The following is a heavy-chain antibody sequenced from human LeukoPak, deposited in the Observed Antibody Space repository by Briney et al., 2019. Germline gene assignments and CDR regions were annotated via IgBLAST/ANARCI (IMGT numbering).Heavy chain of an antibody. Sequence: GSLRLSCAASGFTFSNAWMSWVRQAPGKGLEWVGRIKSKTDGGTTDYAAPVKGRFTISRDDSKNTLYLQMNSLKTEDTAVYYCTTEYDSSGYYFAVDYWGQGTLVTVSS. CDR3: TTEYDSSGYYFAVDY. D-gene: IGHD3-22*01. CDR1: GFTFSNAW. V-gene: IGHV3-15*01. J-gene: IGHJ4*02. CDR2: IKSKTDGGTT.